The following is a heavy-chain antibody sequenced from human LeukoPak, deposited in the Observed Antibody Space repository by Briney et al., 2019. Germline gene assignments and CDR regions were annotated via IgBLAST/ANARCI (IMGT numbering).Heavy chain of an antibody. V-gene: IGHV3-7*01. CDR1: GFTFSSYW. CDR2: IKKDGSEK. CDR3: ARDQDIVGAPDAFDI. J-gene: IGHJ3*02. Sequence: PGGSLRLSCAASGFTFSSYWMSWVRQAPGKGLEWVANIKKDGSEKYYVDSVKGRFTISRDNAKNSLYLQMNSLRAEDTAVYYCARDQDIVGAPDAFDIWGQGTMVTVSS. D-gene: IGHD1-26*01.